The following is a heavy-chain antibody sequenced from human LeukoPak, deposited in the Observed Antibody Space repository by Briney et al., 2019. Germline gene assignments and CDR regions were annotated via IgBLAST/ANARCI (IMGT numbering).Heavy chain of an antibody. V-gene: IGHV1-2*02. J-gene: IGHJ4*02. Sequence: GASVKVSCKASGHTFTGYYMHWVRQAPGQGLEWMGWINPNSGSTNYAQKFQGRVTMTRDTSISTAYMELSRLRSDDTAVYYCARDRCSSTSCFPFDYWGQGTLVTVSS. CDR1: GHTFTGYY. D-gene: IGHD2-2*01. CDR3: ARDRCSSTSCFPFDY. CDR2: INPNSGST.